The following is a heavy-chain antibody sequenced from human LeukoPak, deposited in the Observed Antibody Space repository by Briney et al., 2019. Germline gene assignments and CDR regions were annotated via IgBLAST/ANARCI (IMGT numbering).Heavy chain of an antibody. Sequence: SETLSLTCTVSGGSISSYYLSWIRQPPGKGLEWIGYIYYSGSTNYNPSLKSRVTISVDTSKNQFSLKLSSVTAADTAVYYCARQGVAGAGTHFHYWGQGTLVTVSS. V-gene: IGHV4-59*08. CDR2: IYYSGST. D-gene: IGHD6-19*01. CDR1: GGSISSYY. J-gene: IGHJ4*02. CDR3: ARQGVAGAGTHFHY.